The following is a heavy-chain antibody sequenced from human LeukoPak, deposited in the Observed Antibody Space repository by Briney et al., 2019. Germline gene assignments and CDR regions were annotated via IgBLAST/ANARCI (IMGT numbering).Heavy chain of an antibody. V-gene: IGHV4-39*01. D-gene: IGHD2-15*01. CDR3: ARHNYVVAAIYY. Sequence: SETLSLTCTVSGGSISSSSYSWGWIRQPPGKGLEWIGSIYYSGGTYYNPSLKSRVTISVDTSKNQFSLKLSSVTAADTAVYYCARHNYVVAAIYYWGQGTLVTVSS. J-gene: IGHJ4*02. CDR2: IYYSGGT. CDR1: GGSISSSSYS.